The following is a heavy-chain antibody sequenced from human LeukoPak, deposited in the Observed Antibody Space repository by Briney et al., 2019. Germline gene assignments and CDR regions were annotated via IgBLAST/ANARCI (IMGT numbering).Heavy chain of an antibody. CDR3: TTGESQPKYYFYC. J-gene: IGHJ4*02. CDR1: GFTFTSA. V-gene: IGHV3-23*01. Sequence: GGSLRLSCAASGFTFTSAMRWVRQAPGKGLEWVSSISGSGGNTFYADSVKGRFTISRDNSKNTLYLQMNSLRAEDTAVYYCTTGESQPKYYFYCWGQGTLVAVSS. D-gene: IGHD2-2*01. CDR2: ISGSGGNT.